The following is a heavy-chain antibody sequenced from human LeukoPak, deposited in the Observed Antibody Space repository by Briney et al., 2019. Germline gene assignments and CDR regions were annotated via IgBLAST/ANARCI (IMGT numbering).Heavy chain of an antibody. Sequence: ASVKVSCKASGYTFTSYGISWVRQAPGQGLEWMGWISAYNGNTNYAQKLQGRVTMTTDTSTSTAYMELRSLRSDDTAVYYCARAYYDFWSGYIGVDYWGQGTLDTVSS. CDR2: ISAYNGNT. CDR3: ARAYYDFWSGYIGVDY. D-gene: IGHD3-3*01. V-gene: IGHV1-18*01. J-gene: IGHJ4*02. CDR1: GYTFTSYG.